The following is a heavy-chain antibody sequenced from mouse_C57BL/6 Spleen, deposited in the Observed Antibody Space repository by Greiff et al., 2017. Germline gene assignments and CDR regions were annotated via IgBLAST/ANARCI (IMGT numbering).Heavy chain of an antibody. CDR3: ARRIIYYDYDGYAMDY. J-gene: IGHJ4*01. V-gene: IGHV1-69*01. CDR2: IDPSDSYT. CDR1: GYTFTSYW. D-gene: IGHD2-4*01. Sequence: QVQLQQSGAELVMPGASVKLSCKASGYTFTSYWMHWVKQRPGQGLEWIGEIDPSDSYTNYNQKFKGKSTLTVDKSSSTAYMQLSSLTSEDSAVYYCARRIIYYDYDGYAMDYWGQGTSETVSS.